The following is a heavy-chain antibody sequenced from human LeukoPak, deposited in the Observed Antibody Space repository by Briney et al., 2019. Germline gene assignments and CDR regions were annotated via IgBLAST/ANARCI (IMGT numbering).Heavy chain of an antibody. D-gene: IGHD5-18*01. CDR1: GFTFINAW. CDR2: ISSDGSYK. J-gene: IGHJ4*02. V-gene: IGHV3-30*03. CDR3: ARQYISGQWYFDY. Sequence: PGGSLRLSCAASGFTFINAWMAWVRQAPGKGLEWVAVISSDGSYKYYADSVKGRFTISRDNSKNTLYLQMNSLIPEDTAVYYCARQYISGQWYFDYWGQGTLVTVSS.